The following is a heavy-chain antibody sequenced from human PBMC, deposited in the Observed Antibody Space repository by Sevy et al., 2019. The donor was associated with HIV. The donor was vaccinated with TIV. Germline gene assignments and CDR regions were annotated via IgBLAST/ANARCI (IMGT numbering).Heavy chain of an antibody. CDR2: IKQDGSVK. D-gene: IGHD5-12*01. J-gene: IGHJ4*02. CDR3: AKQRGWICSHDVCSPYYSDS. CDR1: GFAFRTFW. Sequence: GGSLRLSCAASGFAFRTFWMSWVRQAPAKGLEWVASIKQDGSVKYYMDSVKGRFTISRDNAKNTLYLQMSSLTVEDTAVYYCAKQRGWICSHDVCSPYYSDSWGQGTLVTVSS. V-gene: IGHV3-7*01.